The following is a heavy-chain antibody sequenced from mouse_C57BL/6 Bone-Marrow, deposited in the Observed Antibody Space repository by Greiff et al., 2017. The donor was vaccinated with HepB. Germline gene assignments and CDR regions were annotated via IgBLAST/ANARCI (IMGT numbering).Heavy chain of an antibody. CDR3: ARTHSYYYGSSFDWYFDV. V-gene: IGHV1-61*01. Sequence: QVQLQQPGAELVRPGSSVKLSCKASGYTFTSYWMDWVKQRPGQGLEWIGNIYPSDSETHYNQKFKDKATLTVDKSSSTAYMQRSSLTSEDSAVYYCARTHSYYYGSSFDWYFDVWGTGTTVTVSA. CDR2: IYPSDSET. CDR1: GYTFTSYW. D-gene: IGHD1-1*01. J-gene: IGHJ1*03.